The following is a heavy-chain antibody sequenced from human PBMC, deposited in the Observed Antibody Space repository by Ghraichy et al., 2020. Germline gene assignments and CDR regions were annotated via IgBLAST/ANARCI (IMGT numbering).Heavy chain of an antibody. Sequence: ASVKVSSKAAGYRFTDYYVNWVRQAPGQGLEWLGWINPNSGETKYAANFQGRVTMTKDTSITTAFMEINRLTSDDTAIYYCAREGLGDFTIDYWGQGTLVSVSS. CDR1: GYRFTDYY. CDR2: INPNSGET. V-gene: IGHV1-2*02. J-gene: IGHJ4*02. CDR3: AREGLGDFTIDY. D-gene: IGHD3-16*01.